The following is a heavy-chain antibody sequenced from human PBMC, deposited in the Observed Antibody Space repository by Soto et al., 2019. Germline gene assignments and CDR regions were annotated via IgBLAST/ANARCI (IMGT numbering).Heavy chain of an antibody. J-gene: IGHJ4*02. D-gene: IGHD6-13*01. Sequence: PSETLSLTCPVSGGTISSYYWSWIRQPPGKGLEWIGYIYYTGLSNSNPSLNSRVTMSVDTSKNQFSLKLSSVTAADTAVYYCASHSSHWPFFDFWGQGTLVTVS. CDR3: ASHSSHWPFFDF. V-gene: IGHV4-59*01. CDR2: IYYTGLS. CDR1: GGTISSYY.